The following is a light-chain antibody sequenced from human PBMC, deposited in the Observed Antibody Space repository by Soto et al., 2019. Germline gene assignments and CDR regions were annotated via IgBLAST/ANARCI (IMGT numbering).Light chain of an antibody. J-gene: IGKJ5*01. V-gene: IGKV1-39*01. CDR3: QQTFGKPLVT. Sequence: DIQMTQSHSTLSASVGDRVIITCRASQSISSYLNWYQQKPGKAPKLLIYAASSLQSGVPSRFSGSGSGTDFTLTISSLQPEDFAIYYCQQTFGKPLVTFGQRTRLEIK. CDR2: AAS. CDR1: QSISSY.